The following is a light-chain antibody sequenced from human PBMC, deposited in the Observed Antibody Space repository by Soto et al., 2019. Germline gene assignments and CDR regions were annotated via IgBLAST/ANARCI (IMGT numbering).Light chain of an antibody. CDR3: QQYNKWPLT. CDR2: AVS. J-gene: IGKJ1*01. CDR1: QSVSSN. V-gene: IGKV3-15*01. Sequence: EIMMTQSPGTLSASPGERATLSCRASQSVSSNLSWYQQKHGQAPRLLIYAVSTRATGIPARFSGSGSGTEFTLPISRLQSEDFAVYYCQQYNKWPLTFGQGTKVEI.